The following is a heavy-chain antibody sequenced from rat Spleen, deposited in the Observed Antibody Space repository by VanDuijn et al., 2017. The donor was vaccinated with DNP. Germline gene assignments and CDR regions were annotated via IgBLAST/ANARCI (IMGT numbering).Heavy chain of an antibody. Sequence: EVQLVESGGGLVQPGRSLKLSCAASGFTFSDYAMAWVRQSPTKGLEWVASITNTGDGSYYSDSVKGRFSISRDNTKSTLYLQVNSLRSEDTATYYCTSNPHIRTAAPFDYWGQGVMVTVSS. J-gene: IGHJ2*01. CDR3: TSNPHIRTAAPFDY. V-gene: IGHV5-20*01. CDR2: ITNTGDGS. CDR1: GFTFSDYA. D-gene: IGHD3-8*01.